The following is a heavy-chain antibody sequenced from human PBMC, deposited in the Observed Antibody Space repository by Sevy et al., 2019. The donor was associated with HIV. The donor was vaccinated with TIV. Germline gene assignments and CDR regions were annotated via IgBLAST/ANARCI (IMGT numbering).Heavy chain of an antibody. Sequence: SETLSLTCTVSGGSISSYYWSWIRQPAGKGLEWIGRIYTSGSTNYNPSLKSRVTMSVDTSKNQFSLKLSSVTAADTAMYYCARDRGSSGWNPYYYYMDVWGKGTTVTVSS. V-gene: IGHV4-4*07. CDR1: GGSISSYY. J-gene: IGHJ6*03. CDR3: ARDRGSSGWNPYYYYMDV. CDR2: IYTSGST. D-gene: IGHD6-19*01.